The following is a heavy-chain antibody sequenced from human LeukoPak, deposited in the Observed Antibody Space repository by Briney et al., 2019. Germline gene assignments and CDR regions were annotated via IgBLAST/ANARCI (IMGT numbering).Heavy chain of an antibody. J-gene: IGHJ3*02. CDR2: IYYSGST. Sequence: PSQTLSLTCTVSGGSISSGDYYWSWIRQPPGKGLEWIGYIYYSGSTYYNPSLKSRVTMSVDTSKNQFSLKLSSVTAADTAVYYCARVLADGYSDIWGQGTMVTVSS. V-gene: IGHV4-30-4*01. CDR3: ARVLADGYSDI. D-gene: IGHD5-24*01. CDR1: GGSISSGDYY.